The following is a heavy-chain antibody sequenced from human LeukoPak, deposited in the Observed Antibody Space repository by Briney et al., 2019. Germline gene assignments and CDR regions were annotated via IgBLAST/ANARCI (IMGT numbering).Heavy chain of an antibody. CDR1: GFPFSTNA. J-gene: IGHJ4*02. D-gene: IGHD1-1*01. CDR2: ISSNGGSR. V-gene: IGHV3-64D*06. CDR3: VVQGWVFRAPTQYYFDY. Sequence: GGSLNLSCSASGFPFSTNARHWVRKPQGRGLDFVSPISSNGGSRYYADSVKGRFTISRDNSKNTLYLQMSSLRAEDTAVYYCVVQGWVFRAPTQYYFDYWGQGTLVTVSS.